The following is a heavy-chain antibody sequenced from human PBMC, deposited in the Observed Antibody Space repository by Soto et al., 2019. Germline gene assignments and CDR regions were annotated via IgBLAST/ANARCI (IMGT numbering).Heavy chain of an antibody. CDR3: ARPGGSSSPYYYYYYGMDV. J-gene: IGHJ6*02. D-gene: IGHD6-6*01. V-gene: IGHV1-69*06. CDR2: IIPIFGTA. Sequence: QVQLVQSGAEVKKPGSSVKVSCKASGGTFSSYAISWVRQAPGQGLEWMGGIIPIFGTANYAQKFQGRVTITADKSTSTAYMELSSLRSEDTAVYYCARPGGSSSPYYYYYYGMDVWGQGTTVTVSS. CDR1: GGTFSSYA.